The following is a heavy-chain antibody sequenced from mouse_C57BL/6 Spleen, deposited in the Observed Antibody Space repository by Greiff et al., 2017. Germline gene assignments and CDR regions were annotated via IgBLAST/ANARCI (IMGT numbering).Heavy chain of an antibody. CDR1: GFTFSSYA. Sequence: EVQVVESGEGLVKPGGSLKLSCAASGFTFSSYAMSWVRQTPEKRLAWVAYISSGGDYIYYADTVKGRFTISRDNDRNTLYLQMSSLKSEDTAMYYCTRDRYYGSSYLFAYWGQGTLVTVSA. CDR3: TRDRYYGSSYLFAY. V-gene: IGHV5-9-1*02. J-gene: IGHJ3*01. CDR2: ISSGGDYI. D-gene: IGHD1-1*01.